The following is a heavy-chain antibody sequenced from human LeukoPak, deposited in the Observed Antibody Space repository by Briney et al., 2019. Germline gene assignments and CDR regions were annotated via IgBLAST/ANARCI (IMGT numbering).Heavy chain of an antibody. CDR3: AKEGLNIATRDFFDS. J-gene: IGHJ4*02. CDR2: IRYDGSEK. D-gene: IGHD6-6*01. V-gene: IGHV3-7*01. CDR1: GFTFNNYW. Sequence: GGSLRLSCEASGFTFNNYWMSWVRQAPGKGLEWVANIRYDGSEKYYVDSVKGRFTISRDNAKNSLYLQMNRLTAEDTAVYYCAKEGLNIATRDFFDSWGQGTLVTVSS.